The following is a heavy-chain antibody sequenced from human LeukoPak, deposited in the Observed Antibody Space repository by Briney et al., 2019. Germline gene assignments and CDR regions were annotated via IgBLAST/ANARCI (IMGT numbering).Heavy chain of an antibody. CDR3: ARGGKATVVTM. V-gene: IGHV4-38-2*02. D-gene: IGHD4-23*01. CDR1: GYSISSGYY. J-gene: IGHJ4*02. Sequence: SETLSLTCTVSGYSISSGYYWGWIRQPPGKGLEWIGSIYHSGSTYYNPSLKSRVTISVDTSKNQFSLRLTSVTAADTAAYYCARGGKATVVTMWGQGILVTVSS. CDR2: IYHSGST.